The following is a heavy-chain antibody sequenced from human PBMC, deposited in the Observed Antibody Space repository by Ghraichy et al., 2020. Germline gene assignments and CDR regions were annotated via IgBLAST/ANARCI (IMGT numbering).Heavy chain of an antibody. D-gene: IGHD4-23*01. CDR1: GFTFSAYS. Sequence: GGSLRLSCAASGFTFSAYSIHWVRQAPGKGLEWVSYISTGSSAIYYTDSVKGRFTISRDNAKDSLYLQMNSLRAEDTAVYYCARDRGYYGGNPKFAEDWYFALWGRGTLVTVSS. J-gene: IGHJ2*01. CDR3: ARDRGYYGGNPKFAEDWYFAL. V-gene: IGHV3-48*04. CDR2: ISTGSSAI.